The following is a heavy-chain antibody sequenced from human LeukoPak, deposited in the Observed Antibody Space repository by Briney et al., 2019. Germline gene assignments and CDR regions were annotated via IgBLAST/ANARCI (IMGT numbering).Heavy chain of an antibody. CDR3: ARERTLAAAGTSDAFDI. V-gene: IGHV1-46*01. D-gene: IGHD6-13*01. CDR2: INPSGGST. Sequence: GASVTVSCKASGYTFTSYYMHWVRQAPGQGLEWMGIINPSGGSTSYAQKFQGRVTMTRDTSTSTVYMELSSLRSEDTAVYYCARERTLAAAGTSDAFDIWGQGTMVTVSS. CDR1: GYTFTSYY. J-gene: IGHJ3*02.